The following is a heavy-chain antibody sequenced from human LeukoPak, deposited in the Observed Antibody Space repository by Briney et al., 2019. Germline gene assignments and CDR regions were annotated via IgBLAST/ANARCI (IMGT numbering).Heavy chain of an antibody. V-gene: IGHV1-69*13. CDR1: GYTFISYS. Sequence: ASVKVSCKASGYTFISYSISWVRQAPGQGLEWMGGIIPIFGTANYAQKFQGRVTITADESTTTAYMELSSLRSEDTAVYYCARERQQLPGFDYWGQGTLVTVSS. CDR2: IIPIFGTA. CDR3: ARERQQLPGFDY. D-gene: IGHD6-13*01. J-gene: IGHJ4*02.